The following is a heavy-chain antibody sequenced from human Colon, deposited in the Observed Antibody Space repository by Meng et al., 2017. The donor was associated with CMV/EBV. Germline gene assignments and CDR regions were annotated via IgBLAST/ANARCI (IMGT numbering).Heavy chain of an antibody. CDR1: GFTLTRSA. CDR2: LSNSGTSP. Sequence: CARSGFTLTRSAVRCVRQAPGMGLEWISVLSNSGTSPYYAVSVKGRFTISRDNSKNTLYLQMNSLRAEDTAIYFCARAPTRRYYFDYWGQGSLVTVSS. D-gene: IGHD5-24*01. J-gene: IGHJ4*02. CDR3: ARAPTRRYYFDY. V-gene: IGHV3-23*01.